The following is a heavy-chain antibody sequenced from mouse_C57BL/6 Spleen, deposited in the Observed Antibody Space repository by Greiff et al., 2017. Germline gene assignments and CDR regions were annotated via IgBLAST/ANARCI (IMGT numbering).Heavy chain of an antibody. Sequence: QVKLQQSGAELVKPGASVKISCKASGYAFSSYWMNWVKQRPGKGLEWIGQIYPGDGDNNYNGKFKGKATLTADKSSSTAYMQLSSLNSEDSAVYFCAREGAYGNLAWFAYWGHGILVTVSA. V-gene: IGHV1-80*01. CDR1: GYAFSSYW. D-gene: IGHD2-1*01. CDR2: IYPGDGDN. J-gene: IGHJ3*01. CDR3: AREGAYGNLAWFAY.